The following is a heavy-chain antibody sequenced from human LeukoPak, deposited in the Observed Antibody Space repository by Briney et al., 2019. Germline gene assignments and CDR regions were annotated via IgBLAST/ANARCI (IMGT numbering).Heavy chain of an antibody. Sequence: PSETLSLTCTVSGGSISSGGYYWSWIRQPPGKGLEWIGYIYYSGSTNYNPSLKSRVTISVDTSKNQFSLKLSSVTAADTAVYYCARHTGFTRNDYYGWADIWGQGTMVTVSS. J-gene: IGHJ3*02. V-gene: IGHV4-61*08. D-gene: IGHD3-10*01. CDR2: IYYSGST. CDR3: ARHTGFTRNDYYGWADI. CDR1: GGSISSGGYY.